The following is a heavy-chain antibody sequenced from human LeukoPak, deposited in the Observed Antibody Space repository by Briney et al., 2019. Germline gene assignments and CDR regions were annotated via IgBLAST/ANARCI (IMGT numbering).Heavy chain of an antibody. D-gene: IGHD2-2*01. CDR3: ARVEYQLPHFDY. CDR1: GGSFSGYY. J-gene: IGHJ4*02. CDR2: INHSGST. V-gene: IGHV4-34*01. Sequence: SETLSLTCAVYGGSFSGYYWSWIRQPPGKGLEWIGEINHSGSTNYNPSLKSRVTISVDTSKNQFSLKLSSVTAADTAVYYCARVEYQLPHFDYWGQGTLVTVSS.